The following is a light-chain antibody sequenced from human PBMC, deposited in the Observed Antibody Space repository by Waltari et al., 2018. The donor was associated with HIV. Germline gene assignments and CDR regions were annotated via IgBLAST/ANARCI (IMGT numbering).Light chain of an antibody. CDR3: QQYYDTPYT. CDR2: WAS. J-gene: IGKJ2*01. CDR1: QSILSTAGNRHY. Sequence: DIVVTQSPDSLAVSLGERATINCKASQSILSTAGNRHYLAWYQQRPGQAPNLLIYWASTRESGVPDRFSGSGSGTDFTLTINSLQAEDVAVYYCQQYYDTPYTFGQGTKLDI. V-gene: IGKV4-1*01.